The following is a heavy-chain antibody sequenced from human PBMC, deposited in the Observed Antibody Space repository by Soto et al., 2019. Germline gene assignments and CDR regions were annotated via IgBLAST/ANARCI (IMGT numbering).Heavy chain of an antibody. CDR2: ISGSGGST. CDR1: GFTFSSYA. CDR3: AKSLLLWFGELLDWFDP. D-gene: IGHD3-10*01. Sequence: EVQLLESGGGLVQPGGSLRLSCAASGFTFSSYAMSWVRQAPGKGLEWVSAISGSGGSTYYADSVKGRFTISRDNSKNTRYLQMNSLRAEDTAVYYCAKSLLLWFGELLDWFDPWGQGTLVTVSS. V-gene: IGHV3-23*01. J-gene: IGHJ5*02.